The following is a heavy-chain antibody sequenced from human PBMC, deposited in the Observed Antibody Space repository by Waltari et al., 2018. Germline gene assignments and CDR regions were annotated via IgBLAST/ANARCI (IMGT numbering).Heavy chain of an antibody. D-gene: IGHD2-2*01. V-gene: IGHV3-48*04. CDR2: ISDSSSTF. Sequence: EVHLVESGGDLGQPGGYLRLSGVASGFNVDFYGMNCVRQAPGKGLEWIAFISDSSSTFYYANSVKGRFTVSRDNAKNSVFLQMNSLRTEDTATYYCARGICSSTSCYYGYMDVWGKGTTVSVSS. CDR3: ARGICSSTSCYYGYMDV. J-gene: IGHJ6*03. CDR1: GFNVDFYG.